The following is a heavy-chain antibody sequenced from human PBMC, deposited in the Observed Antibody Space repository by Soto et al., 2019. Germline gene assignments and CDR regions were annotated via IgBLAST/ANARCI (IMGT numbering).Heavy chain of an antibody. D-gene: IGHD3-10*01. CDR2: ISSSSSYI. CDR1: GFTFSSYS. V-gene: IGHV3-21*01. Sequence: EVQLVESGGGLVKPGWSLRLSCAASGFTFSSYSMNWVRQAPGKGLEWVSSISSSSSYIYYADSVKGRFTISRDNAKNSLYLQMNSLRAEDTAVYYCAREAVRGVPGYWGQGTLVTVSS. J-gene: IGHJ4*02. CDR3: AREAVRGVPGY.